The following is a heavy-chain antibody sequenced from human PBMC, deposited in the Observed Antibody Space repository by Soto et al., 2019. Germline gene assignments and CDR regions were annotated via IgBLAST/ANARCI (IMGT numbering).Heavy chain of an antibody. CDR1: RGSFNNYY. CDR3: ASQVGVPSNWVGVA. J-gene: IGHJ5*02. V-gene: IGHV4-34*02. CDR2: INHTGSP. Sequence: QVQLQQWGAGLLKPSETLSLTCDVSRGSFNNYYWSWIRQPPGKGLEWIGEINHTGSPNYNPSLKSRVTISVDASKKQFSLRLSSVTAADTAVYYCASQVGVPSNWVGVAWGQGTPVTVSS. D-gene: IGHD6-13*01.